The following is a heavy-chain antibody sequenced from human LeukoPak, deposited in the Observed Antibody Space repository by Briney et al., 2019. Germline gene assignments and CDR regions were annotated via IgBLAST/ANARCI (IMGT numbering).Heavy chain of an antibody. Sequence: SETLSPTCAVSGGSISSGNWWSWVRQPPGKGLEWIGENYHSGSTNYNPSLKSRVTISVDKSRNQFSLKLSSVTAADMAVYYCARVPYYYYGMDVWGQGTTVTVSS. J-gene: IGHJ6*02. CDR3: ARVPYYYYGMDV. V-gene: IGHV4-4*02. CDR2: NYHSGST. CDR1: GGSISSGNW.